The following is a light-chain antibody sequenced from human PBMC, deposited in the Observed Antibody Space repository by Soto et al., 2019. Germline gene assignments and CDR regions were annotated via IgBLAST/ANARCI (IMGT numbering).Light chain of an antibody. V-gene: IGLV2-8*01. Sequence: QPVLAQPPSASGSPGQSVTISCTGTSSDVGGYNYVSWYQQHPGKAPKLIIYEVNKRPSGVPDRFSGAKSGNTASLSVSGLQAEDEADYYCCSYAGNDNYVFGTGTKVTVL. CDR2: EVN. CDR3: CSYAGNDNYV. CDR1: SSDVGGYNY. J-gene: IGLJ1*01.